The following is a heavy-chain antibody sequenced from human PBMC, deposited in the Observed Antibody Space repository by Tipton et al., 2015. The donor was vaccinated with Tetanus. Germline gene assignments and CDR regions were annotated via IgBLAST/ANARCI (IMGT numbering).Heavy chain of an antibody. D-gene: IGHD5-18*01. CDR3: VRGRGLGAYSYGFEY. Sequence: TLSLTCIVSGGSMSGSGHYGAWVRQSPGKGLEWIGRIYTSGSTNYNPSLRSRLTMSFKMSKNQFSLKLTSATAADTAVYYCVRGRGLGAYSYGFEYWGQGALVTVSS. V-gene: IGHV4-61*02. CDR1: GGSMSGSGHY. CDR2: IYTSGST. J-gene: IGHJ4*02.